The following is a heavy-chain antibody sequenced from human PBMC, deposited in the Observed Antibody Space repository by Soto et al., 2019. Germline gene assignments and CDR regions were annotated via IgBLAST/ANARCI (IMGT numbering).Heavy chain of an antibody. CDR3: ARYIVVVPAAIDPYYYYGMDV. CDR1: GGTFSSYA. Sequence: QVQLVQSGAEVKKPGSSVKVSCKASGGTFSSYAISWVRQAPGQGLEWMGGIIPIFGTANYAQKFQGRVTITAAESTSTAYMELSSLRSEDTAVYYCARYIVVVPAAIDPYYYYGMDVWGQGTTVTVSS. V-gene: IGHV1-69*01. D-gene: IGHD2-2*02. CDR2: IIPIFGTA. J-gene: IGHJ6*02.